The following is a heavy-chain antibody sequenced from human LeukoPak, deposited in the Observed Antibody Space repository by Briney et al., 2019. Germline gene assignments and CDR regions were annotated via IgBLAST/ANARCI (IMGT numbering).Heavy chain of an antibody. D-gene: IGHD5-12*01. V-gene: IGHV3-30*01. CDR3: ARVATINYWYFDL. Sequence: SVKGRFTISRDNSENTLFLQMNSLRAEDTAVYYCARVATINYWYFDLWGRGTLVTVSS. J-gene: IGHJ2*01.